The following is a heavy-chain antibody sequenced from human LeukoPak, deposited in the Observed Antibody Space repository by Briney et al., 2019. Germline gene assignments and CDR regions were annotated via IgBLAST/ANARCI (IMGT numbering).Heavy chain of an antibody. D-gene: IGHD3-9*01. Sequence: GGSLRLSCAASGFTFSDYYMSWIRQVPGKGLEWVSYIGRSGTTIHYADSVKGRFTISWDNAKKSLYLQMNSLRAEGTAVYYCARSGKIYFDWLLDYWGQGTLVTVSS. CDR1: GFTFSDYY. CDR3: ARSGKIYFDWLLDY. J-gene: IGHJ4*02. CDR2: IGRSGTTI. V-gene: IGHV3-11*04.